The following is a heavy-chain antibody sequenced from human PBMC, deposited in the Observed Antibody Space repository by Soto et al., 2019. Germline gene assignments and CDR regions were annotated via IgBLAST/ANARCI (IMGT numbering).Heavy chain of an antibody. V-gene: IGHV3-23*01. CDR3: AKEAGRIFDY. J-gene: IGHJ4*02. CDR1: GFTFSTYA. CDR2: ITGSGGTT. Sequence: GGSLRLSCAASGFTFSTYAMIWVRQAPGKGLEWVSSITGSGGTTYYADSGKGRFTISRDNSKNTLYLQMNSLRDEDTAAYHCAKEAGRIFDYWGQGTLVTVSS. D-gene: IGHD3-10*01.